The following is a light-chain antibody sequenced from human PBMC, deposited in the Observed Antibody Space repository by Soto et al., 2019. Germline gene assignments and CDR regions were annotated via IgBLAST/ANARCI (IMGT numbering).Light chain of an antibody. V-gene: IGLV2-14*01. CDR3: ISYTGSTTLFL. CDR2: GVS. Sequence: QSALTQPASVSGSPGQSITISCSGTRSDIGSYNYVAWYQQFPGKTPKILIYGVSNRPSGVSSRFSGSKSGNTASLTISGLQAEDEADYYCISYTGSTTLFLFGTGTKLTVL. J-gene: IGLJ1*01. CDR1: RSDIGSYNY.